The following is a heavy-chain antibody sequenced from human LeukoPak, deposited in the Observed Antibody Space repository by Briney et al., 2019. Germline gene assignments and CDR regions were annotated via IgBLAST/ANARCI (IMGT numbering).Heavy chain of an antibody. Sequence: GESLKISCKGSGYSFTSYWIGWVRQMPGKGLEWMGIIYPGDSDTRYSPSFQGQVTISADKSISTAYLQRSSLKASDTAIYYCASSIDMAATTLGFDYWGQGTLVTVSS. CDR1: GYSFTSYW. CDR2: IYPGDSDT. D-gene: IGHD5-24*01. J-gene: IGHJ4*02. CDR3: ASSIDMAATTLGFDY. V-gene: IGHV5-51*01.